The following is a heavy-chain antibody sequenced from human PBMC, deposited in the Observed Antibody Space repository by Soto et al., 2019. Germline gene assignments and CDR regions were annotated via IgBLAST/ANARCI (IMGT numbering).Heavy chain of an antibody. Sequence: QVQLVESGGGVVQPGRSLRLSCAASGFAFSAYGMHWVRQAPGKGLEWVAVISYDGSNKYYAESVKGRFTISRDKSKNTLYLQMNRLRAEDTAVYYCAKDLDRYYDSSGLDYWGQGTLVTVSS. D-gene: IGHD3-22*01. J-gene: IGHJ4*02. CDR3: AKDLDRYYDSSGLDY. CDR1: GFAFSAYG. V-gene: IGHV3-30*18. CDR2: ISYDGSNK.